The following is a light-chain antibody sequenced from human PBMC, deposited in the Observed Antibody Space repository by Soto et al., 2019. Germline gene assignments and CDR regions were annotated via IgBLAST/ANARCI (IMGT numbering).Light chain of an antibody. CDR3: QQYGGSPFT. Sequence: EIVMTQSPATLSVSPGERATLSCRASQSIGSSLAWYQVEPGQAPRLLIYAASTRVAGIPDRFSGSGSGTEFTLTISSLQSEDFRVYFCQQYGGSPFTFGPGTKVDIK. CDR2: AAS. J-gene: IGKJ3*01. V-gene: IGKV3-15*01. CDR1: QSIGSS.